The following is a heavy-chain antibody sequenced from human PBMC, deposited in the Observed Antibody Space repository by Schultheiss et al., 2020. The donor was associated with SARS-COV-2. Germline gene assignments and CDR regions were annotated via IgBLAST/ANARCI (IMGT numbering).Heavy chain of an antibody. CDR1: GGSISSGDYY. D-gene: IGHD3-10*01. V-gene: IGHV4-30-4*01. CDR3: ARVPITMATFDY. Sequence: LRLSCTVSGGSISSGDYYWSWIRQPPGKGLEWIGYIYYSGSTYYNPSLKSRVTISVDTSKNQFSLKLSSVTAADTAVYYCARVPITMATFDYWGQGTLVTVSS. J-gene: IGHJ4*02. CDR2: IYYSGST.